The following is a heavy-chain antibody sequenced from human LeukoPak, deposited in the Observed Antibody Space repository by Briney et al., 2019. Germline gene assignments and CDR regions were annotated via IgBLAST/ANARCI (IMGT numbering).Heavy chain of an antibody. V-gene: IGHV4-59*12. J-gene: IGHJ3*02. D-gene: IGHD3-22*01. CDR1: GGSLSSYY. CDR2: IYYSGSA. CDR3: ARDRDYYDSSGYYGGRAFDI. Sequence: SETLSLTCTVSGGSLSSYYWSWIRQPPGKGLEWIGYIYYSGSAKYNPSLKSRVTISVDTSKNQFSLKLSSVTAADTAMYYCARDRDYYDSSGYYGGRAFDIWGQGTMVTVSS.